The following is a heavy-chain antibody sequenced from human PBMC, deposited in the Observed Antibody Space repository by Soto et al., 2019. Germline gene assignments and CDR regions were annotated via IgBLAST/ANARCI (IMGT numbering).Heavy chain of an antibody. D-gene: IGHD3-3*01. CDR3: ASLTGGRITIFGVAPPRYYYYYMDV. V-gene: IGHV3-23*01. CDR1: GFTFSSYA. Sequence: PGGSLRLSCAASGFTFSSYAMSWVRQAPGKGLEWVSAISGSGGSTYYADSVKGRFTISRDNSKNTLYLQMNSLRAEDTAVYYCASLTGGRITIFGVAPPRYYYYYMDVWGKGTTVTVSS. CDR2: ISGSGGST. J-gene: IGHJ6*03.